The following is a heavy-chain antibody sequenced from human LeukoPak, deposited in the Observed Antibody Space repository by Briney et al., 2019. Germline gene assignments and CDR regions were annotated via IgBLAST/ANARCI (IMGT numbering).Heavy chain of an antibody. Sequence: SVKVSCKASGGTFSSYAISWVRQAPGQGLEWMGRIIPILGIANYAQKFQGRVTITADKSTSTAYMELSSLRSDDTAVYYCARVQGAGYYFDYWGQGTLVTVSS. CDR1: GGTFSSYA. V-gene: IGHV1-69*04. CDR3: ARVQGAGYYFDY. D-gene: IGHD3-16*01. CDR2: IIPILGIA. J-gene: IGHJ4*02.